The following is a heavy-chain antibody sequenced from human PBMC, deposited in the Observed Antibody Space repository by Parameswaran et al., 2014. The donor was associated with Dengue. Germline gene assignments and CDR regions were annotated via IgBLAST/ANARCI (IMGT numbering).Heavy chain of an antibody. J-gene: IGHJ3*02. V-gene: IGHV3-49*02. Sequence: RWIRQPPGKGLEWVSLIRRKAYGGTTEYAASVKGRFTISRDDSKSIAYLQMNSLKTEDTAVYYCTRGYSSSWFGGNDAFDIWGQGTMVTVSS. D-gene: IGHD6-13*01. CDR3: TRGYSSSWFGGNDAFDI. CDR2: IRRKAYGGTT.